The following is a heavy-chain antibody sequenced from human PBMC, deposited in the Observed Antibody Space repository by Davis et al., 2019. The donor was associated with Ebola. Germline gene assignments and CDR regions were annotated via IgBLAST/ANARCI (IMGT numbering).Heavy chain of an antibody. CDR3: ARDITMVQGGWFDP. CDR1: GYTFTSYG. V-gene: IGHV1-18*01. J-gene: IGHJ5*02. D-gene: IGHD3-10*01. CDR2: TSVYNGNT. Sequence: ASVKVSCQASGYTFTSYGISWLRQAPGQGLEWTGWTSVYNGNTNYAQKLQGRVTMTTDTSTSTAYMELRSLRSDDTAVYYCARDITMVQGGWFDPWGQGTLVTVSS.